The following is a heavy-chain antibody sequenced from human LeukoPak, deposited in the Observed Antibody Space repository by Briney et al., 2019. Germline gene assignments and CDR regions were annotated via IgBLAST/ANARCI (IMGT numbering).Heavy chain of an antibody. CDR1: GGSISSHY. V-gene: IGHV4-59*11. CDR2: IYYSGST. CDR3: ARGYPSGTEANDY. D-gene: IGHD1-1*01. J-gene: IGHJ4*02. Sequence: SETLSLTCTVSGGSISSHYWSWIRQPPGKGLEWIGYIYYSGSTNYNPSPKSRVTISVDTSKNQFSLKLSSVTAADTAVYYCARGYPSGTEANDYWGQGTLVTVSS.